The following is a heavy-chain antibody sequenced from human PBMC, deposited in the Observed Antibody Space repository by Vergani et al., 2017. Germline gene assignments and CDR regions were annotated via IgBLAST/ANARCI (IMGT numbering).Heavy chain of an antibody. V-gene: IGHV4-39*07. CDR3: ARVIRGRQDY. J-gene: IGHJ4*02. Sequence: QLQLQESGPGLVKPSATLSLTCSVSGASIRSSNYYWGWIRQPPGKGLEWIGEINHSGSTNYNPSLKSRVTISVDTSKNQFSLKLSSVTAADTAVYYCARVIRGRQDYWGQGTLVTVSS. CDR2: INHSGST. CDR1: GASIRSSNYY.